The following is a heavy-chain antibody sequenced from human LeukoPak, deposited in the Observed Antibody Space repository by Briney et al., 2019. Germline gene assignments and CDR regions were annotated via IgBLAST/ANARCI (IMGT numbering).Heavy chain of an antibody. CDR1: GYTFTSYD. CDR3: ARTDYDILTGARMDV. CDR2: MNPNSGNT. V-gene: IGHV1-8*01. D-gene: IGHD3-9*01. Sequence: GASVKVSCKASGYTFTSYDINWVRQATGQGLEWMGWMNPNSGNTGYAQKFQGRVTMTTDTSTSTVYMELRSLRSDDTAIYYCARTDYDILTGARMDVWGKGTTVTVSS. J-gene: IGHJ6*04.